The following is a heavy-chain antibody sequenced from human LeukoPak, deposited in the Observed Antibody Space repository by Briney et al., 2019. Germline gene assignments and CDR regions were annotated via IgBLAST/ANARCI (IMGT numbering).Heavy chain of an antibody. CDR2: ISGSGTNT. CDR1: GFRFSNYA. CDR3: AKDASVAGREREFDY. D-gene: IGHD6-13*01. Sequence: PGGSLRLSCAASGFRFSNYAMSWVRQAPGKGLEWVSAISGSGTNTYYEDSVKGRFTISRDNSKNTLYLQMNSLRAEDTALYYCAKDASVAGREREFDYWGQGTLVTVSS. V-gene: IGHV3-23*01. J-gene: IGHJ4*02.